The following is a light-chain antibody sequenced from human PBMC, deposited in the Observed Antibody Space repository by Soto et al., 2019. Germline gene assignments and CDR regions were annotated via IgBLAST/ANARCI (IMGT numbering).Light chain of an antibody. Sequence: EIVLTQSPATLSLSPGERATLSCRASQSISSYLAWYQHKPGQAPRFLIYGASTRATGIPARFSGSGSGTDFTLTISSLEPEDFAFYFCQQRSHWPTFGQGTKVDIK. J-gene: IGKJ1*01. V-gene: IGKV3-11*01. CDR3: QQRSHWPT. CDR1: QSISSY. CDR2: GAS.